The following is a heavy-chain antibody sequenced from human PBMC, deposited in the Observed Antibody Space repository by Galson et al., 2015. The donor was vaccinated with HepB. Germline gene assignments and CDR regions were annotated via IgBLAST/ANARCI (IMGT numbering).Heavy chain of an antibody. J-gene: IGHJ4*02. CDR3: AKDQCSGGSCYSGPPNY. Sequence: SLRLSCAASGFTFSSYAMSWVRQAPGKGLEWVSVISGSGGSTYYADSVKGRFTISRDNSKNTLYLQMNSLRAEDTAVYYCAKDQCSGGSCYSGPPNYWGQGTLVTVAS. D-gene: IGHD2-15*01. V-gene: IGHV3-23*01. CDR1: GFTFSSYA. CDR2: ISGSGGST.